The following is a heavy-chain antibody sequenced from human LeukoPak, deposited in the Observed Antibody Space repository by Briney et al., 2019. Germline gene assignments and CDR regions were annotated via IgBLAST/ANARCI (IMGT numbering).Heavy chain of an antibody. Sequence: SETLSLTCTVSGGSISSNSYYWGWIRQPPGKGLEWIGSIYYSGSTYYNPSLKSRVTISVDTSKNQFSLKLSSVTAADTAVYYCARHDSSGYNGHAFDIWGQGTMVTVSS. J-gene: IGHJ3*02. V-gene: IGHV4-39*01. CDR1: GGSISSNSYY. CDR3: ARHDSSGYNGHAFDI. D-gene: IGHD3-22*01. CDR2: IYYSGST.